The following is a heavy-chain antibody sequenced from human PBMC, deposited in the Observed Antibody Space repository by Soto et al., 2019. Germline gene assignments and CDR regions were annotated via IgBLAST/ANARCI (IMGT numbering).Heavy chain of an antibody. CDR2: IYYSGST. CDR1: GGSISSSDYY. J-gene: IGHJ4*02. D-gene: IGHD4-17*01. V-gene: IGHV4-30-4*01. Sequence: PSETLSLTCIVSGGSISSSDYYWSWIRQPPGKGLEWIGYIYYSGSTYYNPSLKSRVTISVDTSKNQFSLKLSSVTAADTAVYYCARGFPTVVTVDYWGQGTLVTVSS. CDR3: ARGFPTVVTVDY.